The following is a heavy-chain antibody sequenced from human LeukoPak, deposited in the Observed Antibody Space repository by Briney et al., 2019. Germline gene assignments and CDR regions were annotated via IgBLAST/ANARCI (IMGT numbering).Heavy chain of an antibody. CDR2: IYHSGST. Sequence: SQTLSLTCAVSGGSISSGGYSWSWIRQPPGKGLEWIGYIYHSGSTYYNPSLKSRVTISVDRSKNQFSLKLSSVTAADTAVYYCARGETYESGLAPVYWFDPWGQGTLVTVSS. CDR3: ARGETYESGLAPVYWFDP. D-gene: IGHD3-3*01. CDR1: GGSISSGGYS. V-gene: IGHV4-30-2*01. J-gene: IGHJ5*02.